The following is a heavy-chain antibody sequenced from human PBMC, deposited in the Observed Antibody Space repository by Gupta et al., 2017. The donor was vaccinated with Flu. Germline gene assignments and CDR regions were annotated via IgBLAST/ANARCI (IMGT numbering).Heavy chain of an antibody. V-gene: IGHV4-39*01. Sequence: QLQLQESGPGLVKPSETLSLTCTVSGGSISSSSYYWGWIRQPPGKGLEWIGSIYYSGSTYYNPSLKSRVTISVDTSKNQFSLKLSSVTAADTAVYYCASYIAVAGNDAFDIWGQGTMVTVSS. CDR3: ASYIAVAGNDAFDI. D-gene: IGHD6-19*01. CDR1: GGSISSSSYY. J-gene: IGHJ3*02. CDR2: IYYSGST.